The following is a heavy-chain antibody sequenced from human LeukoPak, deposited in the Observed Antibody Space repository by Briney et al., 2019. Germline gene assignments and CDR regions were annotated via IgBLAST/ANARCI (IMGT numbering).Heavy chain of an antibody. J-gene: IGHJ1*01. CDR2: FDPEDGET. D-gene: IGHD3-10*01. V-gene: IGHV1-24*01. CDR3: ATDYYGSGSPHSLRY. CDR1: XYTLTELS. Sequence: ASVKVSCXXXXYTLTELSMHWVRQAPGKGLEWMGDFDPEDGETIYAQKFQGRVTMTEDTSTDTAYMELSSLRSEDTAVYYCATDYYGSGSPHSLRYWGQGTLVTVTS.